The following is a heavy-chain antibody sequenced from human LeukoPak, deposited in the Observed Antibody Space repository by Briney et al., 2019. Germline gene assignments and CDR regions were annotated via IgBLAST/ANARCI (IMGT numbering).Heavy chain of an antibody. CDR2: INHSGST. CDR1: GGSFSGYY. CDR3: ARIGGITIFGVAMTPYYYYGMDV. V-gene: IGHV4-34*01. D-gene: IGHD3-3*01. Sequence: SETLSLTCAVYGGSFSGYYWSWIRQPPGKGLEWIGEINHSGSTNYNPSLKSRVTISVDTSKNQFSLKLSSVTAADTAVYYCARIGGITIFGVAMTPYYYYGMDVWGQGTTVTVSS. J-gene: IGHJ6*02.